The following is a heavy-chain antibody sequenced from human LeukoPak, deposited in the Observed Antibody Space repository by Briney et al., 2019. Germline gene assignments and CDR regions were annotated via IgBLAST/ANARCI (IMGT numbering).Heavy chain of an antibody. V-gene: IGHV3-48*01. D-gene: IGHD5-18*01. CDR2: ISSGSSTI. Sequence: GGSLRLSCAASGFTFSNYNMNWVRQAPGKGLEWVSYISSGSSTIFYADSVKGRFTISRDNAKNSLYLQMNSLRAEDTAVYYCARGGGYSYGSFDYWGQGTLVTVSS. CDR1: GFTFSNYN. J-gene: IGHJ4*02. CDR3: ARGGGYSYGSFDY.